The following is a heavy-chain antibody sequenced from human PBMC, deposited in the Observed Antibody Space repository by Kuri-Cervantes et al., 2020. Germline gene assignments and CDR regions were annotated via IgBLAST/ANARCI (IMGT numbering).Heavy chain of an antibody. V-gene: IGHV4-39*07. J-gene: IGHJ4*02. CDR1: GGSISSSSYY. Sequence: GSLRLSCTVSGGSISSSSYYWSWIRQPPGKGLEWIGEINHSGSTNYNPSLKSRVTISVDTSKNQFSLKLSSVTAADTAVYYCARRSMVRGVDYWGQGTLVTVSS. CDR3: ARRSMVRGVDY. CDR2: INHSGST. D-gene: IGHD3-10*01.